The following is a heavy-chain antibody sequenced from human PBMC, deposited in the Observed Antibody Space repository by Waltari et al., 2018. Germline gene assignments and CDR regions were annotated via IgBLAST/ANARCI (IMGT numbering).Heavy chain of an antibody. J-gene: IGHJ4*02. CDR3: VGHRFGSVSYFDY. CDR2: IYIGGSS. Sequence: EVQVVESGGGLIQPGGSLRLSCAVSGFIVSSNYMSWVRQAPWKGLGWFLVIYIGGSSYYVDSVKWWVTISRDNSKNTIYLEMNSLRGEDTAVYFCVGHRFGSVSYFDYWGQGTPVTVSS. D-gene: IGHD3-10*01. CDR1: GFIVSSNY. V-gene: IGHV3-53*01.